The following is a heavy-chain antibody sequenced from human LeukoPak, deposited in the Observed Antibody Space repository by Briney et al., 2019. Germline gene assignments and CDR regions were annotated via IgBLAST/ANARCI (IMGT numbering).Heavy chain of an antibody. J-gene: IGHJ5*02. CDR3: ASYGSGSYYPFDP. CDR2: IYHSGST. CDR1: GYSISSGYY. Sequence: SETLSLTCTVSGYSISSGYYWGWIRQPPGKGLEWIGSIYHSGSTYYNPSPKSRVTISVDTSKNQFSLKLSSVTAADTAVYYCASYGSGSYYPFDPWGQGTLVTVSS. V-gene: IGHV4-38-2*02. D-gene: IGHD3-10*01.